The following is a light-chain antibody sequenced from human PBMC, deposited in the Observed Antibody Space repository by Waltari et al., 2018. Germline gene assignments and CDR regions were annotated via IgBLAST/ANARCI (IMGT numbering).Light chain of an antibody. J-gene: IGKJ4*01. CDR2: DTS. V-gene: IGKV3-20*01. CDR1: QTVRTTY. Sequence: DIVFTQSPGTLSLSPGERATLSCRASQTVRTTYLAWYQQKPGQAPTLLIYDTSSRATGIPDRFSGSGSGTDFSLTISSLEPEDFAVYYCQQYDISPLTFGGGTKVETK. CDR3: QQYDISPLT.